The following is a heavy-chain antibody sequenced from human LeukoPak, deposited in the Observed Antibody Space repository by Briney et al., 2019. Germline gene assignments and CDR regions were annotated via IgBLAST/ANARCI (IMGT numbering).Heavy chain of an antibody. D-gene: IGHD6-19*01. CDR3: AKVSEWLVSYFDY. CDR1: GFTFSSYA. Sequence: GGSLRLSCAASGFTFSSYAMSWVRQATGKGLEWVSAISGSGGSTYYVDSVKGRFTISRDNSKNTLYLQMNSLRAEDTAVYYCAKVSEWLVSYFDYWGQGTLVTVSS. V-gene: IGHV3-23*01. J-gene: IGHJ4*02. CDR2: ISGSGGST.